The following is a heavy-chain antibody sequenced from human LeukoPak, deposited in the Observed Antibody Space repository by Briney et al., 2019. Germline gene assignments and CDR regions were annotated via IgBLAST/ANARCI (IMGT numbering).Heavy chain of an antibody. V-gene: IGHV1-2*02. CDR1: GYTFTDYY. Sequence: ASVNVSCKASGYTFTDYYMHWVRQAPGQGREWMGLINPNSGGTNYAQRFEGRVHMKRDTSIRTAYMELSRLRSDDTAVYYCARPSYNWNDGDYWGQGTLVTVCS. CDR2: INPNSGGT. CDR3: ARPSYNWNDGDY. D-gene: IGHD1-1*01. J-gene: IGHJ4*02.